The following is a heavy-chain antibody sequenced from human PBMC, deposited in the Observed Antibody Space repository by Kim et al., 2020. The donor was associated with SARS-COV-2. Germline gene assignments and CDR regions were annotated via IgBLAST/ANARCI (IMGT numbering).Heavy chain of an antibody. J-gene: IGHJ4*02. Sequence: ASVKVSCKASGYIFTGYYMHWVRQAPGQGLEWMGRINPNSGGTNYAQKFQGRVTMTRDTSISTAYIELSRLGSDDTAVYYCARGALDYDSGSYYTTIDYWGQGTLVTVSS. CDR3: ARGALDYDSGSYYTTIDY. CDR2: INPNSGGT. D-gene: IGHD3-10*01. CDR1: GYIFTGYY. V-gene: IGHV1-2*06.